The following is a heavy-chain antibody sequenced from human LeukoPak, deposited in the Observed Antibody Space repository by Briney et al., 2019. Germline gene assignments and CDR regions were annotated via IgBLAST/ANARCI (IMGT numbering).Heavy chain of an antibody. Sequence: DSVNVSCKASGYTFTGYYINWVRQAPGQSLEGMGWINPDSGATKFAQKFQGRVTLTRDTSINTAYMELTSLRSDDTAVYFCARDRQYGTSWRRTSFDPWGQGTLVTVSS. J-gene: IGHJ5*02. V-gene: IGHV1-2*02. D-gene: IGHD1-14*01. CDR2: INPDSGAT. CDR3: ARDRQYGTSWRRTSFDP. CDR1: GYTFTGYY.